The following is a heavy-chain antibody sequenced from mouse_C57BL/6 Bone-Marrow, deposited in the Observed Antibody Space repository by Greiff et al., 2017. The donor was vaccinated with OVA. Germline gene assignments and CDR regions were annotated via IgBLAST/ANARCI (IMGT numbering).Heavy chain of an antibody. CDR2: INPGSGGT. Sequence: QVQLQQSGAELVRPGTSVKVSCKASGYAFTNYLIEWVKQRPGQGLEWIGVINPGSGGTNYNEKFKGKATLTADKSSSTAYMQLSSLTSEDSAVYFCARNYGSRAHFDYWGQGTTLTVSS. CDR3: ARNYGSRAHFDY. D-gene: IGHD1-1*01. J-gene: IGHJ2*01. CDR1: GYAFTNYL. V-gene: IGHV1-54*01.